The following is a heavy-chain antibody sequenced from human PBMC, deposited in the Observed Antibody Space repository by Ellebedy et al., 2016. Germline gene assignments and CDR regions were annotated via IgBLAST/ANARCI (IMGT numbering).Heavy chain of an antibody. D-gene: IGHD5-24*01. V-gene: IGHV3-30*18. CDR1: GFTFSSYG. CDR2: ISFDGSNK. J-gene: IGHJ2*01. CDR3: AKDGGLGRWLLGWYFDL. Sequence: GESLKISXAASGFTFSSYGMHWVRQAPGKGLEWVAVISFDGSNKYYADSVKVRFTISRDNSKNTLYLQMNSLRAEDTAVYYCAKDGGLGRWLLGWYFDLWGRGTLVTVSS.